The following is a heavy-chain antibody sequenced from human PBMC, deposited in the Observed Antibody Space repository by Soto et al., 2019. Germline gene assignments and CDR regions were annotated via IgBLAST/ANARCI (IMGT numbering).Heavy chain of an antibody. J-gene: IGHJ2*01. CDR2: ISAYNGNT. CDR3: ARAQRIAAAVTGWYFDL. Sequence: GASVKVSCKASGYTFTSYGISWVRQAPGQGLEWMGWISAYNGNTNYAQKLQGRVTMTTDTSTSTAYMELRSLRSDDTAVYYYARAQRIAAAVTGWYFDLWGRGTLVTVSS. V-gene: IGHV1-18*01. D-gene: IGHD6-13*01. CDR1: GYTFTSYG.